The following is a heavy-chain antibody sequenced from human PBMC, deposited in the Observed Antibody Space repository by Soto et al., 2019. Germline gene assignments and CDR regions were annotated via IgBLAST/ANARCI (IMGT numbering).Heavy chain of an antibody. CDR2: ISHSGST. CDR1: GGSISSASYY. Sequence: SETLSLTCTVSGGSISSASYYWSWIRQHPGKGLEWIGYISHSGSTYYNPSLKSRVIISVDTSKNQFSLSLTSVTAADTAVYYCAREYTYGSNFFDCWGQGALVTVSS. D-gene: IGHD2-2*02. J-gene: IGHJ4*02. CDR3: AREYTYGSNFFDC. V-gene: IGHV4-31*03.